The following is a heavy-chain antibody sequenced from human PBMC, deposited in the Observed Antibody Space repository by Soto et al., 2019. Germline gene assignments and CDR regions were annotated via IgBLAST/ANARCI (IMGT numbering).Heavy chain of an antibody. V-gene: IGHV1-18*01. D-gene: IGHD3-10*01. CDR1: GYTFTSYG. CDR2: ISAYNGNT. CDR3: ARYGLCFGDLGAWFDP. J-gene: IGHJ5*02. Sequence: QVQLVQSGAEVKKPGASVKVSCKASGYTFTSYGISWVRQAPGQGLEWMGWISAYNGNTNYAQKLQGRVTMTTNTSTRTAYMELRSLRADDTAVYYCARYGLCFGDLGAWFDPWGQGTLVTVSS.